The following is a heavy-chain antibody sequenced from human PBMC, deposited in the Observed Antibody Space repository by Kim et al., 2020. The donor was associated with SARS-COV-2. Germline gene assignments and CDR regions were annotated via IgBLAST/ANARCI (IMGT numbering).Heavy chain of an antibody. Sequence: GGSLRLSCSASGFRVGRDALHWVRQAPGKGLEYVSAISSNGGNTYYADSVKGRFTISRDNSKNTLYLQMSRLRPEDTAVYNCVKVIAVAGSRGYFDSWGQGALVTVSS. CDR1: GFRVGRDA. J-gene: IGHJ4*02. V-gene: IGHV3-64D*06. D-gene: IGHD6-19*01. CDR3: VKVIAVAGSRGYFDS. CDR2: ISSNGGNT.